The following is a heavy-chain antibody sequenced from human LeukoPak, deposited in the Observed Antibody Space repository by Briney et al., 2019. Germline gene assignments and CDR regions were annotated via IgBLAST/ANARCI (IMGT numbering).Heavy chain of an antibody. J-gene: IGHJ4*02. D-gene: IGHD3-10*01. CDR3: AREKPHYYGSGSYSRGPLFDY. Sequence: PSETLSLTCTVSGGSISSYYWSWIRRPAGKGLEWIGRVYTSGSTNYNPSLKSRVTMSVDTSKNQFSLKLSSVTAADTAVYYCAREKPHYYGSGSYSRGPLFDYWGQGTLVTVSS. CDR2: VYTSGST. CDR1: GGSISSYY. V-gene: IGHV4-4*07.